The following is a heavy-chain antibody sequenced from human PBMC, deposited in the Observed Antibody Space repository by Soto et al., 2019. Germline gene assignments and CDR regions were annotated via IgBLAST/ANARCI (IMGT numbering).Heavy chain of an antibody. CDR2: ISSTSNTI. Sequence: EGSLRLSCAASGFTFGSYSMTWVRQAPGKGLEWVSYISSTSNTIYYADSVKGRFTISRDTAKNSLYLHMNSLSAEDTAVYYCARDRGCSGGICYRDLDYWGQGT. D-gene: IGHD2-15*01. J-gene: IGHJ4*02. CDR1: GFTFGSYS. V-gene: IGHV3-48*01. CDR3: ARDRGCSGGICYRDLDY.